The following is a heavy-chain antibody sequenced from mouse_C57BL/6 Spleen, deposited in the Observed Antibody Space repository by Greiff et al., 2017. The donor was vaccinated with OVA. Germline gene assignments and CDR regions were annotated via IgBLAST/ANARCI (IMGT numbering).Heavy chain of an antibody. V-gene: IGHV1-50*01. CDR1: GYTFTSYW. CDR3: ARSRGYDKGY. D-gene: IGHD2-2*01. Sequence: VQLQPPGAELVKPGASVKLSCKASGYTFTSYWMQWVKQRPGQGLEWIGEIDPSDSYTNYNQKFKGKATLTVDTSSSTAYMQLSSLTSEDSAVYYCARSRGYDKGYWGQGTTLTVSS. CDR2: IDPSDSYT. J-gene: IGHJ2*01.